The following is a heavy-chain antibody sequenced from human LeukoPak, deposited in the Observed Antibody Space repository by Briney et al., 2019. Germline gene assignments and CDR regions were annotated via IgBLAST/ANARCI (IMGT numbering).Heavy chain of an antibody. V-gene: IGHV3-21*04. Sequence: GGSLRLSCAASGFTFSVYSMSWIRQAPEKGLEWVSSISSTTYTNYADSVKGRFTISRDNAKNSLYLQMNSLRAEDTAVYYCARAPVAPYYYGSGSYPDYWGQGTLVTVSS. CDR3: ARAPVAPYYYGSGSYPDY. J-gene: IGHJ4*02. D-gene: IGHD3-10*01. CDR2: ISSTTYT. CDR1: GFTFSVYS.